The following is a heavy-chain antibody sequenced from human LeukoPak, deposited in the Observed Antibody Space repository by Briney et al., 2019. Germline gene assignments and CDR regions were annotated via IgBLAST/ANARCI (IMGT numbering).Heavy chain of an antibody. CDR1: GFNFRGSA. V-gene: IGHV3-23*01. D-gene: IGHD3-22*01. Sequence: GGSLRLSCAVSGFNFRGSAMSWVRQAPRKGLEWVSLISGSGSSTHYAASVKGRVTIYRDNSKNTTYLQMNSLTVEDTAVYFCAKRGVVIRVILVGFHKEAYYFDSWGQGALVTVSS. CDR2: ISGSGSST. J-gene: IGHJ4*02. CDR3: AKRGVVIRVILVGFHKEAYYFDS.